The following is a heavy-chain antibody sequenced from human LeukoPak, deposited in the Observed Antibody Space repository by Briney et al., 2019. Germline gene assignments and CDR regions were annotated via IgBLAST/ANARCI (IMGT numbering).Heavy chain of an antibody. CDR3: ARDYVPYCGGDCYPLSS. CDR1: GGSISGSY. CDR2: IYHSGST. V-gene: IGHV4-38-2*02. Sequence: SETLSLTCTVSGGSISGSYWSWIRQPPGKGLEWIGSIYHSGSTYYNPSLKSRVTISVDTSKNQFSLKLSSVTAADTAVYYCARDYVPYCGGDCYPLSSWGQGTLVTVSS. J-gene: IGHJ4*02. D-gene: IGHD2-21*01.